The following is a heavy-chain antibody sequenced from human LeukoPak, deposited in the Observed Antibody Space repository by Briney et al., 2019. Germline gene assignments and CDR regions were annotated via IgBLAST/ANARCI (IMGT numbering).Heavy chain of an antibody. CDR2: INPGAGST. V-gene: IGHV1-46*01. D-gene: IGHD6-13*01. J-gene: IGHJ4*02. CDR3: ARGGSWYYFDN. Sequence: ASVKVSCKASGYTFTNYYIHWVRQAPGQGLEWLGIINPGAGSTSYAQKFRGRVTMTRDTSTSTVYMDLSSLTSEDTAVYKCARGGSWYYFDNWGQGTLVTVPS. CDR1: GYTFTNYY.